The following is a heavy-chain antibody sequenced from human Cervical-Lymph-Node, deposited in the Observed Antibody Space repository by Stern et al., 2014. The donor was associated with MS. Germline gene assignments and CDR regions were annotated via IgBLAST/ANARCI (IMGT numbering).Heavy chain of an antibody. Sequence: VQLLESGAEVKKPGSSVKVSCKASGGTFSSYTISWVRQAPGQGLEWMGGIIPIFGTANYAQKFQGRVTITADESTSTAYMELSSLRSEDTAVYYCASGYAPTHDAFDIWGQGTMVTVSS. J-gene: IGHJ3*02. V-gene: IGHV1-69*01. D-gene: IGHD5-12*01. CDR2: IIPIFGTA. CDR3: ASGYAPTHDAFDI. CDR1: GGTFSSYT.